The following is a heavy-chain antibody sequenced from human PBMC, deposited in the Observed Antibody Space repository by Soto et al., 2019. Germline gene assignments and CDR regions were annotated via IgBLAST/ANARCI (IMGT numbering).Heavy chain of an antibody. J-gene: IGHJ4*02. CDR3: ARDSYSGYDPSGVFFDY. V-gene: IGHV3-30*03. CDR1: GFTFSSYG. CDR2: ISYDGSNK. Sequence: GSLRLSCAASGFTFSSYGMHWVRQAPGKGLVWVAVISYDGSNKYYADSVKGRFTISRDNSKNTLYLQMNSLRAEDTAVYYCARDSYSGYDPSGVFFDYWGQGTLVTVSS. D-gene: IGHD5-12*01.